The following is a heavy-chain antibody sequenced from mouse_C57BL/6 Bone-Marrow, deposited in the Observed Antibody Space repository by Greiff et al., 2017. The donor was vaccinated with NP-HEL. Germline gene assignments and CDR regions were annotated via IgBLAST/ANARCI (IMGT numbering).Heavy chain of an antibody. CDR3: VPEGFAY. Sequence: EVHLVESGGGLVQPKGSLKLSCAASGSSFNTYAMNWVRQAPGKGLAWVARIRSKSNNYATYYADPVKDRFTISRDDSESMLCLQMDDLEAEGAAMDCCVPEGFAYWGQGTLGTVSA. J-gene: IGHJ3*01. CDR1: GSSFNTYA. CDR2: IRSKSNNYAT. V-gene: IGHV10-1*01.